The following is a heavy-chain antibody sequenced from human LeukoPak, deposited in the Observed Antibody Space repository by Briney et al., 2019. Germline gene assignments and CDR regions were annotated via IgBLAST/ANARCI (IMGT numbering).Heavy chain of an antibody. Sequence: PSETLSLTCAVYGGSFSGYYWSWIRQPPGKGLEWIGEINHSGSTNYNPSLKSRVTISVDTSKNQFSLKLSSVTAADTAVYYCARVPRGSSTSPRAGAAYYYYMDVWGKGTTVTVSS. D-gene: IGHD2-2*01. CDR3: ARVPRGSSTSPRAGAAYYYYMDV. J-gene: IGHJ6*03. CDR2: INHSGST. V-gene: IGHV4-34*01. CDR1: GGSFSGYY.